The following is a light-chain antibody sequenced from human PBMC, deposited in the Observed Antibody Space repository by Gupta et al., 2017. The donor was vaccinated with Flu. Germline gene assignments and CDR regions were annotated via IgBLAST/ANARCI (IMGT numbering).Light chain of an antibody. CDR1: GSDVGSYKY. CDR2: DVT. Sequence: SIAISCTATGSDVGSYKYVSWYQQHPGNAPQLLIYDVTSRPAGVSTRLSASKSGDTASPTISGPQAEDEAEYYCSSCTSSSTVIFGGGTRLTVL. V-gene: IGLV2-14*03. J-gene: IGLJ2*01. CDR3: SSCTSSSTVI.